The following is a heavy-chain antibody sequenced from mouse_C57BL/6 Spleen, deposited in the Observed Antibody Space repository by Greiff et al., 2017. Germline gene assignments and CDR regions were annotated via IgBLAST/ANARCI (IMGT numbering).Heavy chain of an antibody. Sequence: EVQLQQSGPVLLKPGASVKMSCKASGYTFTDYYMNWVKQSHGKSLEWIGVINPYNGGTSYNQKFKGKATLTVDKSSSTAYMELNSLTSEDSAVYYCASTDLDYYAMDYWGQGTSVTVSS. CDR1: GYTFTDYY. V-gene: IGHV1-19*01. J-gene: IGHJ4*01. CDR3: ASTDLDYYAMDY. CDR2: INPYNGGT.